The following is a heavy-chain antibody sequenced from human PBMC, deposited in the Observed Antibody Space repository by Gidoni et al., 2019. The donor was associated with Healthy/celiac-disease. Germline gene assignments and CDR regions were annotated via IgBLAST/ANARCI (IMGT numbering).Heavy chain of an antibody. CDR1: GFTFSRYS. D-gene: IGHD4-17*01. V-gene: IGHV3-48*02. Sequence: EVQLVESWGGLVQPGGSLRLSCAASGFTFSRYSMNWVRQSHGKGLEWVSYISSSSRTIYYADSVKGRFTISRDNAKNSLYLQMNSLRDEDTAVYDCARDYGDYRYDGMDVWGQGTTVTVSS. CDR3: ARDYGDYRYDGMDV. CDR2: ISSSSRTI. J-gene: IGHJ6*02.